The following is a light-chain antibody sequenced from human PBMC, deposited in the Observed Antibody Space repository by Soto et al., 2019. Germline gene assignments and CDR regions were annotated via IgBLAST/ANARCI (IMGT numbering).Light chain of an antibody. CDR1: SDDVGGYNY. CDR3: CSHAGDNTYV. CDR2: EVS. J-gene: IGLJ1*01. Sequence: QSVLTQPPSASGSLGQSVTISCTGTSDDVGGYNYVSWYQQHPGKAPKIMIYEVSKRPSGVPDRFSGSKSGNTASLTVSGLQAEDEAAYYCCSHAGDNTYVFGTGTQLTVL. V-gene: IGLV2-8*01.